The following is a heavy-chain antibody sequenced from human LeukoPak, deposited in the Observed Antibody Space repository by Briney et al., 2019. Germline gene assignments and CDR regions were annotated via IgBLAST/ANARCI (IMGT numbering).Heavy chain of an antibody. D-gene: IGHD5-18*01. CDR2: IYYTGST. Sequence: SETLSLTCTVSGGSITNYYWTWIRQPPGKGLEWIGYIYYTGSTNYNPSFKSRVTMSVDTSKNQFSLKLSSVTAADTAVYYCAREIGYSYHIWGQGTLVTVSS. CDR1: GGSITNYY. V-gene: IGHV4-59*01. J-gene: IGHJ4*02. CDR3: AREIGYSYHI.